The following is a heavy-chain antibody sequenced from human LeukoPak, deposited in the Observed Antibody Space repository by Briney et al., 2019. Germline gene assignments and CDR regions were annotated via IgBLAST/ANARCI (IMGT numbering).Heavy chain of an antibody. Sequence: SETLSLTCSVSGGSISDSIVSHYWSWIRQPPGKGLEWIGYIYFNGRTNYSPSLKSRVTLSVDTSKNQFSMKLISVTAADTAVYYCARTARSLDWFDPWGQGSLVTVSS. CDR3: ARTARSLDWFDP. V-gene: IGHV4-61*01. CDR2: IYFNGRT. D-gene: IGHD2-21*02. CDR1: GGSISDSIVSHY. J-gene: IGHJ5*02.